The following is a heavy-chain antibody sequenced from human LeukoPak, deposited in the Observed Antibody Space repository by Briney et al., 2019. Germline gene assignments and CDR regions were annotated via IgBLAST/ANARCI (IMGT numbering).Heavy chain of an antibody. Sequence: PGGSLRLSCAASGFTFDDYGMSWVRQAPGKGLEWVSGINWNGGSTGYADSVKGRFTLSRDNAKNSLYLQMNSLRAEDTALYYCARKSLGYSSSSFAADYWGQGTLVTVSS. CDR3: ARKSLGYSSSSFAADY. CDR1: GFTFDDYG. D-gene: IGHD6-6*01. CDR2: INWNGGST. J-gene: IGHJ4*02. V-gene: IGHV3-20*04.